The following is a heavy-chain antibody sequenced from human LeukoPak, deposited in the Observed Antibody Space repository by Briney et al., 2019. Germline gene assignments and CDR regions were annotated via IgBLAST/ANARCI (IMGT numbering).Heavy chain of an antibody. J-gene: IGHJ4*02. CDR2: IIPIFGTA. CDR3: AKGVWGVTHFDY. V-gene: IGHV1-69*01. Sequence: SVKLSCKASGGTFSSYAISWVRQAPGQGLEWMGGIIPIFGTANYAQKFQGRVTITADESTSTAYMELSSLRSEDTAVYYCAKGVWGVTHFDYWGQGSLVTVSS. D-gene: IGHD3-10*02. CDR1: GGTFSSYA.